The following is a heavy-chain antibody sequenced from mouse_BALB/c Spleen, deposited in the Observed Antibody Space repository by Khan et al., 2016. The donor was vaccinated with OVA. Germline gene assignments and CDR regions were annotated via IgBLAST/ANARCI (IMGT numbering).Heavy chain of an antibody. Sequence: QVQLQQSGAELARPGASVKMSCKASGYTFTSYTMHWVKQRPGQGLEWIGYINPSNGYTNYNQKFKDKATLTADKSSSTAYMQLNSLTSEDSAVYYCVRSGAYYRYDGYFDVWGAGITVTVSS. CDR1: GYTFTSYT. D-gene: IGHD2-14*01. J-gene: IGHJ1*01. CDR2: INPSNGYT. CDR3: VRSGAYYRYDGYFDV. V-gene: IGHV1-4*01.